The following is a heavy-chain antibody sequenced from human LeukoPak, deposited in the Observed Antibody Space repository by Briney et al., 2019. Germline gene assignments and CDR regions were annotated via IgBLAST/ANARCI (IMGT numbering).Heavy chain of an antibody. V-gene: IGHV3-23*01. CDR3: ARDARDGYGGNPFDY. J-gene: IGHJ4*02. CDR1: GFTFSSYA. Sequence: GGSLRLSCAAFGFTFSSYAMYWVRQAPGKGLEWVSVVRGSGGTTYYADSVKGRFTISRDNSKNTLYLQMNSLRAEDTAVYYCARDARDGYGGNPFDYWGQGTLVTVSS. CDR2: VRGSGGTT. D-gene: IGHD4-23*01.